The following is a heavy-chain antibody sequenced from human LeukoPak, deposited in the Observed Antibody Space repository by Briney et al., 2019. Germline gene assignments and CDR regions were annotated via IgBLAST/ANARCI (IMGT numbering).Heavy chain of an antibody. CDR1: GGSISSYY. D-gene: IGHD3-22*01. Sequence: PSETLSLTCTVSGGSISSYYWSWIRQPPGKGLEWIGYIYYSGSTNYNPSLKSRVTISVDTSKNQFSLKLSSVTAADTAVYYCARAGSSGYYYRIDYWGQGTLVTVSS. CDR3: ARAGSSGYYYRIDY. V-gene: IGHV4-59*01. CDR2: IYYSGST. J-gene: IGHJ4*02.